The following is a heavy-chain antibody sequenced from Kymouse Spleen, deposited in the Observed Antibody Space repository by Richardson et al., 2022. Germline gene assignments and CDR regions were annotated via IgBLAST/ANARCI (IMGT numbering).Heavy chain of an antibody. Sequence: QVQLVESGGGVVQPGRSLRLSCAASGFTFSSYGMHWVRQAPGKGLEWVAVIWYDGSNKYYADSVKGRFTISRDNSKNTLYLQMNSLRAEDTAVYYCARGGARYNWNYGFDYWGQGTLVTVSS. CDR2: IWYDGSNK. J-gene: IGHJ4*02. CDR1: GFTFSSYG. CDR3: ARGGARYNWNYGFDY. V-gene: IGHV3-33*01. D-gene: IGHD1-7*01.